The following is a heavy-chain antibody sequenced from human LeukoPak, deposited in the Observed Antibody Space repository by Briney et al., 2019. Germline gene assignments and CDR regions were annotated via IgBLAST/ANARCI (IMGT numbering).Heavy chain of an antibody. CDR3: ARDFPTMTTAGAFDI. D-gene: IGHD4-17*01. CDR1: GFTFTSSS. CDR2: ISSSSYI. V-gene: IGHV3-21*01. Sequence: GGSLRLSCAASGFTFTSSSMTWVRQAPGKGLEWVSSISSSSYIYYADSVKGRFTISRDNAKNSLYLQMNSLRAEDTAIYYCARDFPTMTTAGAFDIWGQGTMVTVSS. J-gene: IGHJ3*02.